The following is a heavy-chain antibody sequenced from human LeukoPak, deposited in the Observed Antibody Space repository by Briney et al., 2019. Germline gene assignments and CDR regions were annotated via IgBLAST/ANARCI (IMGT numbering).Heavy chain of an antibody. Sequence: GSLRLSCAASGFTFSSYWMHWVRQAPGKGLVWVSRINSDGRSTNYADSVKGRFTISRDNAKNTLYLQMNSLRAEDTAVYYCTRFLYYYDSSTYHDYFDYRGQGTLVTVSS. J-gene: IGHJ4*02. CDR3: TRFLYYYDSSTYHDYFDY. CDR1: GFTFSSYW. D-gene: IGHD3-22*01. CDR2: INSDGRST. V-gene: IGHV3-74*01.